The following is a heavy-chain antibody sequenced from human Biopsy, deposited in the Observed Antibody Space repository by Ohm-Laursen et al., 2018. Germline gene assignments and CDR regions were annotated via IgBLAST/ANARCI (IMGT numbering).Heavy chain of an antibody. J-gene: IGHJ4*02. CDR1: GFTFSSYA. CDR2: INTSGGST. CDR3: AKPADCYGSEFYFDY. D-gene: IGHD2-21*01. Sequence: SLRLSCSASGFTFSSYAMTWVRQAPGKGLERVSVINTSGGSTHYAVSVKGRFTITRDNSRNTLYLRKNSLRAEDTAADYCAKPADCYGSEFYFDYWGQGTLVTVSS. V-gene: IGHV3-23*01.